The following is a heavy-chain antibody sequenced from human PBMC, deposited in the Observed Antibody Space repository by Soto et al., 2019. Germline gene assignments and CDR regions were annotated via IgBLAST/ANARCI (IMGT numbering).Heavy chain of an antibody. J-gene: IGHJ6*02. CDR2: ISSSSSTI. CDR1: GFTFSSYS. Sequence: PGGSLRLSCAASGFTFSSYSMNWVRQAPGKGLEWVSYISSSSSTIYYADSVKGRFTISRDNAKNSLYLQMNSLRDEDTAVYYCARDSGSYGYYYYGMDVWGQGTTVTVSS. D-gene: IGHD5-18*01. CDR3: ARDSGSYGYYYYGMDV. V-gene: IGHV3-48*02.